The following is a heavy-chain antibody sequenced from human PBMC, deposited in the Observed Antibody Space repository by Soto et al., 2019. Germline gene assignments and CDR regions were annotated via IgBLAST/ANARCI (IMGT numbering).Heavy chain of an antibody. CDR2: IRVDAGGT. CDR3: ASYSRYGSGSTMHHYLDY. CDR1: GFTFDIYW. Sequence: HPGGSLRLSCAASGFTFDIYWMSWVRQAPGKGLEWVAAIRVDAGGTKYVDSVKGRFTMSRDNSKNTLYLQMNSLRVDDTAVYYCASYSRYGSGSTMHHYLDYWGHGTQVTVSS. J-gene: IGHJ4*01. V-gene: IGHV3-7*01. D-gene: IGHD3-10*01.